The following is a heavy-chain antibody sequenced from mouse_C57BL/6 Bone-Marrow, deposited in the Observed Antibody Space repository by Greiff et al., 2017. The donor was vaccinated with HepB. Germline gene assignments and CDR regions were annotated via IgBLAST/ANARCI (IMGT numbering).Heavy chain of an antibody. Sequence: EVKLMESGGGLVKPGGSLKLSCAASGFTFSDYGMHWVRQAPEKGLEWVAYISSGSSTIYYADTVKGRFTITRDNAKNTLFLQMTRLRSEDTAMYYGARGPYGSSYWYFDVWGRGTTVTVSS. CDR1: GFTFSDYG. D-gene: IGHD1-1*01. J-gene: IGHJ1*03. V-gene: IGHV5-17*01. CDR3: ARGPYGSSYWYFDV. CDR2: ISSGSSTI.